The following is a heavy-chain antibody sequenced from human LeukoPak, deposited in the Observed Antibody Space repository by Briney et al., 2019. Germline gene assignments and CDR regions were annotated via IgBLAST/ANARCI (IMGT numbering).Heavy chain of an antibody. V-gene: IGHV5-51*01. J-gene: IGHJ4*02. D-gene: IGHD5-24*01. CDR1: GYSFTTYW. CDR3: ARGKDGYNYFDY. CDR2: IYPGDSGT. Sequence: GEALKIYFQASGYSFTTYWIGWVRQTPAPSLEWMGVIYPGDSGTRYSLSFPGQVTISADKSISTAYLQWSSLKASDTAMYYCARGKDGYNYFDYWGQGTLVTVSS.